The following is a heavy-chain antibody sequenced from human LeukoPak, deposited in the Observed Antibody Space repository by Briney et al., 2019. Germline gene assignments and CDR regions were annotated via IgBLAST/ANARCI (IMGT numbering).Heavy chain of an antibody. CDR3: ARHTGIVGATESDY. Sequence: GGSLRLSCAASGFTFDDYGMSWVRHAPGKGLEWVSGINWNGGSTGYADSVKGRFTISRDNAKNSLYLQMNNLRAEDTALYYCARHTGIVGATESDYWGQGTLVTVSS. D-gene: IGHD1-26*01. CDR2: INWNGGST. J-gene: IGHJ4*02. V-gene: IGHV3-20*04. CDR1: GFTFDDYG.